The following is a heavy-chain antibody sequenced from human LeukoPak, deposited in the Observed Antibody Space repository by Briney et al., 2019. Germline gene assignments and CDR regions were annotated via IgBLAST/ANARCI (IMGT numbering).Heavy chain of an antibody. CDR3: AARTEYCSSTSCNDAFDI. J-gene: IGHJ3*02. Sequence: SVKVSCKASGFTFTSSAVQWVRQARGQRLEWIGWIVVGSGNINYAQKFQERVTITRDMSTSTAYMELSSLRSEDTAVYYCAARTEYCSSTSCNDAFDIWGQGTMVTVSS. D-gene: IGHD2-2*01. V-gene: IGHV1-58*01. CDR2: IVVGSGNI. CDR1: GFTFTSSA.